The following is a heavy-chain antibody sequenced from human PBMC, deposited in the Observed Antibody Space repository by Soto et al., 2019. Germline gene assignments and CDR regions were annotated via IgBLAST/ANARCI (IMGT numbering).Heavy chain of an antibody. D-gene: IGHD6-19*01. CDR2: IIPIVDIT. Sequence: SVKVSCKASGCTFSSYSISWVRQAPGQGLEWMGRIIPIVDITTYAQKLEGRVTITADKSTSTAYMELSSLRSEDTAVYYCARVTAVAGNYFDYWGQGTQVTVSS. J-gene: IGHJ4*02. CDR3: ARVTAVAGNYFDY. V-gene: IGHV1-69*02. CDR1: GCTFSSYS.